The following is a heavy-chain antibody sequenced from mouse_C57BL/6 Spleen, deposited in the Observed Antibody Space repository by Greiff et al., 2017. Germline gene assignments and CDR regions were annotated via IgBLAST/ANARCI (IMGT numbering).Heavy chain of an antibody. CDR3: AEGYEWDYYAMDY. V-gene: IGHV1-80*01. J-gene: IGHJ4*01. CDR2: IYPGDGDT. Sequence: QVQLQQSGAELVKPGASVKISCKASGYAFSSYWMNWVKQRPGKGLEWIGQIYPGDGDTNYNGKFKGKATLTADKSSSTAYMQLSSLTSEDSAVYFCAEGYEWDYYAMDYWGQGTSVTVSS. D-gene: IGHD2-2*01. CDR1: GYAFSSYW.